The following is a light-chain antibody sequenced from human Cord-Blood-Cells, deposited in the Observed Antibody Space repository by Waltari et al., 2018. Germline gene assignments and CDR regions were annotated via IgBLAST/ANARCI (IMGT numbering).Light chain of an antibody. CDR2: DAS. CDR1: QSVSSY. V-gene: IGKV3-11*01. Sequence: EIVLTQSPATLSLSPGERATLSCRASQSVSSYLAWYQQKPGQAPRLLIYDASNRATCIPARFSGSWSGTDFTLTISSLEPEDFAVYYCQQRSNWLTWTFGQGTKVEIK. J-gene: IGKJ1*01. CDR3: QQRSNWLTWT.